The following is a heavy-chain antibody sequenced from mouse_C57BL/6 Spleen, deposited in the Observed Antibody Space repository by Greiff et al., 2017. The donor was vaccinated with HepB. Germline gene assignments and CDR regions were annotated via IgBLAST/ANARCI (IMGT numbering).Heavy chain of an antibody. CDR2: FHPYNDDT. D-gene: IGHD2-4*01. J-gene: IGHJ4*01. V-gene: IGHV1-47*01. CDR3: ARRGDYDGYYYAMDY. Sequence: QVQLKESGAELVKPGASVKMSCKASGYTFTTYPIEWMKQNHGKSLEWIGNFHPYNDDTKYNEKFKGKATLTVEKSSSTVYLELSRLTSDDSAVYYCARRGDYDGYYYAMDYWGQGTSVTVSS. CDR1: GYTFTTYP.